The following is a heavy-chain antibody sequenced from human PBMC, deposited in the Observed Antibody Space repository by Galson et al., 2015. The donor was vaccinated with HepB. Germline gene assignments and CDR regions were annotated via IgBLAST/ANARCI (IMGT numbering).Heavy chain of an antibody. D-gene: IGHD2-2*01. CDR3: ARCRSSTNCYFAFNI. CDR2: IYPADSDT. J-gene: IGHJ3*02. Sequence: QSGAEVKKPGESLKISCKGSGYSFPNYWIGWVRQKSGKGLEWMGIIYPADSDTRYSPSFQGQVTISADKSISTAYPQWSSLQASDTAMYYCARCRSSTNCYFAFNIWGQGTMVTVSS. V-gene: IGHV5-51*03. CDR1: GYSFPNYW.